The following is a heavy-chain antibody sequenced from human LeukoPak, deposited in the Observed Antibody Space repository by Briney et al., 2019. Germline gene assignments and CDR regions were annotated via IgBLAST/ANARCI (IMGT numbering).Heavy chain of an antibody. J-gene: IGHJ5*02. CDR2: INPNSGGT. CDR1: GYTFTGYY. V-gene: IGHV1-2*02. CDR3: ARDDIVVVPVGFDP. D-gene: IGHD2-2*01. Sequence: ASVKVSCKASGYTFTGYYMHWVRQAPGQGLEWMGWINPNSGGTNYAQKFQGRVTMTRDTSISTAYMELSRLRSDDTAVYYCARDDIVVVPVGFDPWGQGTLVTASS.